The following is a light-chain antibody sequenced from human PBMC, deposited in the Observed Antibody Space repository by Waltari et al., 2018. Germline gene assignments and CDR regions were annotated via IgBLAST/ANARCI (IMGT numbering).Light chain of an antibody. CDR1: RTHVGSYSY. CDR3: CSYTTTTTLV. CDR2: EVP. J-gene: IGLJ1*01. Sequence: QSAPPQPASVSASPAPSITISCTGTRTHVGSYSYVSWYRQYPGKAPELLIYEVPHRPSGVSDRFSGSRAGSTASLTISGLQTGDEANYFCCSYTTTTTLVFGTGTKVIVL. V-gene: IGLV2-14*01.